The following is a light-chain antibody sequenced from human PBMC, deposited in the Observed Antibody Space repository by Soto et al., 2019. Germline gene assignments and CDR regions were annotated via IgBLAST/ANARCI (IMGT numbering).Light chain of an antibody. CDR3: QQYDNLPSIT. Sequence: DIQMTQSPSSLSASVGDRVTITCQASQDISNYLNWYQQKPGKAPKLLIYDASNLETGVPSRFSASGTGTDYTFTISSLQPEDIATYYCQQYDNLPSITFGQGTRLEIK. CDR2: DAS. J-gene: IGKJ5*01. CDR1: QDISNY. V-gene: IGKV1-33*01.